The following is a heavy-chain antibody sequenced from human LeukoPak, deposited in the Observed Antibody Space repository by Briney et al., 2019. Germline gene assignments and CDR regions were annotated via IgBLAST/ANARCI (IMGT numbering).Heavy chain of an antibody. CDR1: GFTFSSYA. D-gene: IGHD6-6*01. J-gene: IGHJ4*02. V-gene: IGHV3-30*04. CDR3: AKDTSSIAARGFDY. CDR2: ISYDGSNK. Sequence: GRSLRLSCAASGFTFSSYAMHWVRQAPGKGLEWVAVISYDGSNKYYADSVKGRFTISRDNAKNSLYLQMNSLRAEDMALYYCAKDTSSIAARGFDYWGQGTLVTVSS.